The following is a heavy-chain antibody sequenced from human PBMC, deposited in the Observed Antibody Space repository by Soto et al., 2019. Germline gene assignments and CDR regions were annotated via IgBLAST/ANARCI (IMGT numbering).Heavy chain of an antibody. CDR2: IYHSGST. CDR3: ARDRSHLEWFGNYYYGMDV. CDR1: GGSISSSNW. V-gene: IGHV4-4*02. J-gene: IGHJ6*02. D-gene: IGHD3-3*01. Sequence: SETLSLTCAVSGGSISSSNWWSWVRQPPGKGLEWIGEIYHSGSTNYNPSLKGRVTISVDKSKNQFSLKLSSVTAADTAVYYCARDRSHLEWFGNYYYGMDVWGQGTTVTVSS.